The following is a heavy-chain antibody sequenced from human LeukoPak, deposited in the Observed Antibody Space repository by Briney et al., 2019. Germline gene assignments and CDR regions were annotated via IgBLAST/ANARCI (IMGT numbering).Heavy chain of an antibody. J-gene: IGHJ4*02. Sequence: SQTLSLTCTVSGGSISSGSYYWSWIRQPAGKGLEWIGRIYTSGSTNYNPSLKSRVTISVDTSKNQFSLKLSSVTAADTAVYYCARGRRHGYSYGPHYWGQGTLVTVSS. V-gene: IGHV4-61*02. D-gene: IGHD5-18*01. CDR3: ARGRRHGYSYGPHY. CDR2: IYTSGST. CDR1: GGSISSGSYY.